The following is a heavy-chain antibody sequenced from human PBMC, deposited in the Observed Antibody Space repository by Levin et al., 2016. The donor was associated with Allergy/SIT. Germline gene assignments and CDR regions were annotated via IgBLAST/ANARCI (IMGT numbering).Heavy chain of an antibody. Sequence: GESLKISCAASGFTFSSYWMSWVRQAPGKGLEWVANIKQDGSEKYYVDSVKGRFTISRDNAKKSLYLQMNSLRAEDTAVYYCARVRGSYCLDYWGQGTLVTVSS. D-gene: IGHD1-26*01. CDR3: ARVRGSYCLDY. CDR1: GFTFSSYW. CDR2: IKQDGSEK. J-gene: IGHJ4*02. V-gene: IGHV3-7*04.